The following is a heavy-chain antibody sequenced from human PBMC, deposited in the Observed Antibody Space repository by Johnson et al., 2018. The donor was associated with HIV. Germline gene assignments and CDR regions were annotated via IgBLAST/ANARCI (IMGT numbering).Heavy chain of an antibody. V-gene: IGHV3-20*04. J-gene: IGHJ3*02. CDR1: GFTFDDYG. Sequence: VQLVESGGGVVRPGGSLRLSCAASGFTFDDYGMSWVRQAPGKGLEWVSGINWNGGSTGYADSVKGRFTISRDNAKNSLYLQMNSLRAEDTALYYCAKNPSLYYDSRGSAFDIWGQGTLVAVSS. CDR2: INWNGGST. D-gene: IGHD3-22*01. CDR3: AKNPSLYYDSRGSAFDI.